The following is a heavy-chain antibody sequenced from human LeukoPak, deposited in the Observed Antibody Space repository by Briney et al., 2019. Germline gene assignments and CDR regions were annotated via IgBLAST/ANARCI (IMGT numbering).Heavy chain of an antibody. J-gene: IGHJ4*02. D-gene: IGHD1-26*01. CDR1: GFTFSSYA. Sequence: GGSLRLSCAASGFTFSSYAMNWVRQAPGKGLEWVSAVSCSGGSTYYADSVKGRFTISRDNSQNTLYLQMNSLRADDTAVYYCATDQKYTGTYFSPRYWGQGTLVT. CDR2: VSCSGGST. V-gene: IGHV3-23*01. CDR3: ATDQKYTGTYFSPRY.